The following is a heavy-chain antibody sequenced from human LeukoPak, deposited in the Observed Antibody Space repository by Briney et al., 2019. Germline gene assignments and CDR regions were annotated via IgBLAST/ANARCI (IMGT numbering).Heavy chain of an antibody. CDR3: ARGGLGYCSGGSCYYYYYGMDV. Sequence: PGGSLRLSCAASGFTFSSYGMHWVRQAPGKGLEWVAVMWYDGSNKYYADSVKGRFTISRDNSKNTLYLQMNSLRAEDTAVYYCARGGLGYCSGGSCYYYYYGMDVWGQGTTVTVSS. CDR2: MWYDGSNK. J-gene: IGHJ6*02. CDR1: GFTFSSYG. D-gene: IGHD2-15*01. V-gene: IGHV3-33*01.